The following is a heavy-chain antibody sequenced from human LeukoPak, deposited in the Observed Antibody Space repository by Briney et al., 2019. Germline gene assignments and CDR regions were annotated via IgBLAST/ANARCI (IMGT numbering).Heavy chain of an antibody. V-gene: IGHV3-7*01. CDR3: ARDGPFDY. CDR1: VFTFSSYW. D-gene: IGHD3/OR15-3a*01. CDR2: IKQEGSEK. J-gene: IGHJ4*02. Sequence: GGSLRLSCAASVFTFSSYWMSCVRQAPGKGLEWVANIKQEGSEKYYVESVKGRFTISRDNVKDSVYLQMNSLTAEDTAVYYCARDGPFDYWGQGTLVTVSS.